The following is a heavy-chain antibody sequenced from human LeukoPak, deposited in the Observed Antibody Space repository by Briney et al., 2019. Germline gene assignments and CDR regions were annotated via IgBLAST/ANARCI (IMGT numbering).Heavy chain of an antibody. CDR1: GGSISSHY. CDR2: IYYNGST. Sequence: PSETLSLTCTVSGGSISSHYWSWIRQPPGKGLEWVGNIYYNGSTNYNPSLKSRVTISVDTSKNQFSLKLSSVTAADTAVYYCARERGEGGVLPHYYYYYMDVWGKGTTVTVSS. J-gene: IGHJ6*03. CDR3: ARERGEGGVLPHYYYYYMDV. V-gene: IGHV4-59*11. D-gene: IGHD3-16*01.